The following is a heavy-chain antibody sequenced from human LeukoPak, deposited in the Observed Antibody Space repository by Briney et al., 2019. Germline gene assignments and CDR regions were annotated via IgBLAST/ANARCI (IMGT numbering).Heavy chain of an antibody. CDR2: INPNNGDT. Sequence: ASVKVSCKASGGTFSSYAISWVRQAPGQGLEWMGWINPNNGDTNYAQKFQGRVTMTRDTSISTAYMELSRLRSDDTAVYYCAREIKPTTVTTGDYWGQGTLVTVSS. CDR3: AREIKPTTVTTGDY. V-gene: IGHV1-2*02. D-gene: IGHD4-17*01. CDR1: GGTFSSYA. J-gene: IGHJ4*02.